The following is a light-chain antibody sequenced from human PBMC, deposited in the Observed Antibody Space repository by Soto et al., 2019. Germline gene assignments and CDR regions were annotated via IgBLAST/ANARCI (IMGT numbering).Light chain of an antibody. J-gene: IGKJ1*01. CDR3: QQRDRTPQT. V-gene: IGKV1-39*01. Sequence: DIQMTQSPSSLSASVGDRVTITCRASQSISSYFNWYQQKPGKAPKLLIYAASSLQSGVPSRFSGSGSGTECTRTISSLQPEDFATDYCQQRDRTPQTFGQGTKVEIK. CDR1: QSISSY. CDR2: AAS.